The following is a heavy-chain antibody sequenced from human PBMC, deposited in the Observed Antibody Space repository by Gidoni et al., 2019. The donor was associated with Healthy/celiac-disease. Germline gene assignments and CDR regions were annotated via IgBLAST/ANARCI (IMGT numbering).Heavy chain of an antibody. CDR3: ARDLGKYYGSGSYPDY. V-gene: IGHV3-23*01. CDR1: GFTFSSHA. CDR2: ISGSGGST. J-gene: IGHJ4*02. Sequence: VQLLESGGGLVQPGGSLRLSCAASGFTFSSHAMSWVRQAPGQGLEWVSAISGSGGSTYYADSVKGRFTISRDNSKNTLYLQMNSLRAEDTAVYYCARDLGKYYGSGSYPDYWGQGTLVTVSS. D-gene: IGHD3-10*01.